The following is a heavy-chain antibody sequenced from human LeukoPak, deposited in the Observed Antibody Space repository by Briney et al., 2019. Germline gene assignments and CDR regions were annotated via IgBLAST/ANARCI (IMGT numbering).Heavy chain of an antibody. V-gene: IGHV3-23*01. CDR1: GFTFSSYA. Sequence: GESLRLSCAASGFTFSSYAMSWVRQAPGKGLEWVSAISGSGGSTYYADSVKGRFTISRDNSKNTLYLQMNSLRAEDTAVYYCAKDQSGGWYFSAEVSYYFDYWGQGTLVTVSS. CDR2: ISGSGGST. J-gene: IGHJ4*02. CDR3: AKDQSGGWYFSAEVSYYFDY. D-gene: IGHD6-19*01.